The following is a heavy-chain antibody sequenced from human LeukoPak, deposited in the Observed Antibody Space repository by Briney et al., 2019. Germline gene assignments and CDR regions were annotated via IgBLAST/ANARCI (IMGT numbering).Heavy chain of an antibody. CDR3: ARDPPSYYYDSSGYLRH. D-gene: IGHD3-22*01. V-gene: IGHV1-18*01. Sequence: GASVKVSCKASGYTFTSYGISWVRQAPGQGLEWMGWISAYNGNTNYAQKLQGRVTMTTDTSTSTAYMELRSLRSDDTAVYYCARDPPSYYYDSSGYLRHWGQGTLVTVSS. CDR1: GYTFTSYG. CDR2: ISAYNGNT. J-gene: IGHJ4*02.